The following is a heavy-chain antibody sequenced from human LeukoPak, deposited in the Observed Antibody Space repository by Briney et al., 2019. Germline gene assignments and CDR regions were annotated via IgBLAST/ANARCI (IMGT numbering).Heavy chain of an antibody. D-gene: IGHD6-19*01. CDR3: ARGGGLVPGTWFDP. V-gene: IGHV1-18*01. J-gene: IGHJ5*02. CDR2: ISAYNGNT. CDR1: GYTFTSYG. Sequence: ASVKVSCKTSGYTFTSYGISWVRQAPGQGLEWMGWISAYNGNTNYAQEVQGRVSMTTDTSTSTAYLELRSLRSDDTAVYYCARGGGLVPGTWFDPWGQGTLVTVSS.